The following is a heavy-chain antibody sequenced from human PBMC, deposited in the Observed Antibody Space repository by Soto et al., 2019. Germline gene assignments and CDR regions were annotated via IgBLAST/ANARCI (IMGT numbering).Heavy chain of an antibody. CDR3: AFPSRLPNY. V-gene: IGHV3-11*06. Sequence: QVQLVESGGALVKPGGSLRLSCVASGFTFTDYYMNWIRQTPGKGLEWLSYISVSGTDTNYADSVRGRFTIYRDNAKRSIYLQMNSLRVEDTAVYYCAFPSRLPNYWCQRTLVTVSS. D-gene: IGHD2-15*01. CDR2: ISVSGTDT. J-gene: IGHJ4*02. CDR1: GFTFTDYY.